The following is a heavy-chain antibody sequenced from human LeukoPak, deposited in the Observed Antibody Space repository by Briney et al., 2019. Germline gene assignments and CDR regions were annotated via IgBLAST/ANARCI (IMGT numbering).Heavy chain of an antibody. CDR2: ISVDGSDE. D-gene: IGHD3-22*01. CDR3: VKADSGYYYGPDY. CDR1: GFNFNDYG. J-gene: IGHJ4*02. Sequence: GGSLRLSCAASGFNFNDYGMHWVRQAPGKGLEWVAVISVDGSDEFYADSVKGRFTIFRDNFKNTLYLQLNSLRAEDTAIYYCVKADSGYYYGPDYWGQGTLVTVSS. V-gene: IGHV3-30*18.